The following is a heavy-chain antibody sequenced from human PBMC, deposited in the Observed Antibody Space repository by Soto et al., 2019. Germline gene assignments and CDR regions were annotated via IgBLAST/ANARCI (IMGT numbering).Heavy chain of an antibody. CDR2: INAGNGNT. D-gene: IGHD3-10*01. CDR1: GYTFTSYA. V-gene: IGHV1-3*01. J-gene: IGHJ4*02. Sequence: ASVKVSCKASGYTFTSYAMHWVRQAPGQRLEWMGWINAGNGNTKYSQKFQGRVTITADKSTSTAYMELSSLRSEDTAVYYCARGHRYGSGSYANPLFDYWGQGTLVTVSS. CDR3: ARGHRYGSGSYANPLFDY.